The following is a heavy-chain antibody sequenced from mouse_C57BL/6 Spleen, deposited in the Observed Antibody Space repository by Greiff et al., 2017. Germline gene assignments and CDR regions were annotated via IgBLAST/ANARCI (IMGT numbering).Heavy chain of an antibody. D-gene: IGHD1-1*01. CDR1: GYTFTSDW. J-gene: IGHJ1*03. CDR2: IDPSDSYT. Sequence: QVQLQQPGAELVMPGASVTLSCKASGYTFTSDWMHWVKQRPGQGLEWSGEIDPSDSYTNYNQKFKGKFTLTVDKSSSPAYMQLSSLTSEDSAVYYCARSERITLRGGWYFDVWGTGTTVTVSS. CDR3: ARSERITLRGGWYFDV. V-gene: IGHV1-69*01.